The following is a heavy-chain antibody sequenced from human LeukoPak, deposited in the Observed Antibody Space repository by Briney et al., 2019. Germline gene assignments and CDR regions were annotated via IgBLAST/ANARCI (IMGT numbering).Heavy chain of an antibody. J-gene: IGHJ4*02. CDR3: AREVWFGELLLFDY. D-gene: IGHD3-10*01. CDR1: GGSISSYY. V-gene: IGHV4-4*07. CDR2: IYTSGST. Sequence: PSETLPLTCTVSGGSISSYYWSWIRQPAGKGLEWIGRIYTSGSTNYNPSLKSRVTMSVDTSKNQFSLKLSSVTAADTAVYYCAREVWFGELLLFDYWGQGTLVTVSS.